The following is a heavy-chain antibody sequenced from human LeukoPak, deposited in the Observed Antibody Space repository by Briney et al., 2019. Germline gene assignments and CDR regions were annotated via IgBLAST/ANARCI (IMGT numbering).Heavy chain of an antibody. V-gene: IGHV4-59*01. CDR2: IYYSGST. CDR1: GGSISSYY. CDR3: ARGGRGYYDSSGRLDY. D-gene: IGHD3-22*01. Sequence: PSETLSLTCTVSGGSISSYYWSWIRQPPGKGLEWIGYIYYSGSTNYNPSLKSRVTTSVDTSKNQFSLKLSSVTAADTAVYYCARGGRGYYDSSGRLDYWGQGTLVTVSS. J-gene: IGHJ4*02.